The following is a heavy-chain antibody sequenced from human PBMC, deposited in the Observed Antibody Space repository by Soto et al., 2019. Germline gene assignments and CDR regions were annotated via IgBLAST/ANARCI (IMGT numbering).Heavy chain of an antibody. D-gene: IGHD1-1*01. J-gene: IGHJ3*02. CDR1: GYTFTSYA. CDR3: ARVNGGRDDAFDI. CDR2: INAGNGNT. Sequence: EASVKVSCKASGYTFTSYAMHWVRQAPGQRLEWMGWINAGNGNTKYSQKFQGRVTITRDTSASTAYMDLSSLRSEDTAVYYCARVNGGRDDAFDIWGQGTMVTVSS. V-gene: IGHV1-3*01.